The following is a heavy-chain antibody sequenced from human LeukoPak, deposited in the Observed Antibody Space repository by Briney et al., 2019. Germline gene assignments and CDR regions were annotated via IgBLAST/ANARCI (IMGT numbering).Heavy chain of an antibody. CDR2: IWYDGSNK. Sequence: PGGSLRLSCAASGFTFSSYGMHWVRQAPGKGLEWVAVIWYDGSNKYYADSVKGRFTISRDNSKNTLYLQMNSLKTEDTAVYYCTTDAGYSSRWYNYWGQGTLVTVSS. D-gene: IGHD6-13*01. J-gene: IGHJ4*02. V-gene: IGHV3-33*01. CDR1: GFTFSSYG. CDR3: TTDAGYSSRWYNY.